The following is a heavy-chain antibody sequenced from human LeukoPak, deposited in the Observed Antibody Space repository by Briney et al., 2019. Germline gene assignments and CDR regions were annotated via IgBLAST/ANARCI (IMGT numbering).Heavy chain of an antibody. V-gene: IGHV4-4*07. CDR3: ARHFGPKKGVDY. CDR1: GGSISSYY. J-gene: IGHJ4*02. D-gene: IGHD3-10*01. CDR2: IYTSGST. Sequence: KSSETLSLTCTVSGGSISSYYWSWIRQPAGKGLEWIGRIYTSGSTNYNPSLKSRVTISVDTSENQFSLKLTSVTAADTAVYYCARHFGPKKGVDYWGQGTLVTVSS.